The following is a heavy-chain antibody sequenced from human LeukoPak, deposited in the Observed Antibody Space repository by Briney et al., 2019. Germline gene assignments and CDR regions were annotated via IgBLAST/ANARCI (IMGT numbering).Heavy chain of an antibody. D-gene: IGHD6-13*01. CDR2: INHSGST. V-gene: IGHV4-34*01. J-gene: IGHJ6*02. CDR3: ARDGEDGSSWVSNYYYYGMDV. Sequence: SETLSLTCAVYGGSFSGYYWSWIRQPPGKGLEWIGEINHSGSTNYNPSLKSRVTMSVDTSKNQFSLKLSSVTAADTAVYYCARDGEDGSSWVSNYYYYGMDVWGQGTTVTVSS. CDR1: GGSFSGYY.